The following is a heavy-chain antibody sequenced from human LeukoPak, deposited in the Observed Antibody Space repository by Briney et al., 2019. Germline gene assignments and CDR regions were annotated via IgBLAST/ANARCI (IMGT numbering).Heavy chain of an antibody. V-gene: IGHV1-2*06. Sequence: ASVKVSCKASGYTFTGYYMHWVRQAPGQGLEWMGRINPNSGGTNYAQKFQGRVTMTRDTSISTAYMELSRLRSDDTAVYYCARDSGSSYSGSGYYYYMDVWGKGTTVTVSS. CDR2: INPNSGGT. CDR3: ARDSGSSYSGSGYYYYMDV. J-gene: IGHJ6*03. D-gene: IGHD3-10*01. CDR1: GYTFTGYY.